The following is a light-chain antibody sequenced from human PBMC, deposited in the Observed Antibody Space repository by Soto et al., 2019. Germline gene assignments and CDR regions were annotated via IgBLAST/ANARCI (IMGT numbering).Light chain of an antibody. V-gene: IGKV3-11*01. Sequence: EIVLTQSPATLSLSPVEIATLSFMASQSVSSYLAWYQQKPGQAPRLLIYDASNRATGIPARFSGSGSGTDFTLTISSLEPEDFAVYYCQQRSNWPKITFGQGTRLEIK. CDR1: QSVSSY. CDR3: QQRSNWPKIT. J-gene: IGKJ5*01. CDR2: DAS.